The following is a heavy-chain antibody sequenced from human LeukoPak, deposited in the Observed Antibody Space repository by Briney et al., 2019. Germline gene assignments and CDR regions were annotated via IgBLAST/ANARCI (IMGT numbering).Heavy chain of an antibody. J-gene: IGHJ3*02. CDR2: INHSGST. CDR1: GGSFSGYY. CDR3: ARESYGFQSDAFDI. V-gene: IGHV4-34*01. Sequence: KPSETLSLTCAVYGGSFSGYYWNWIRQPPGKGLEWIGEINHSGSTSYNPSLKSRVTISVDTSKNQFSLKLSSVTAADTAVYYCARESYGFQSDAFDIWGQGTMVTVSS. D-gene: IGHD5-18*01.